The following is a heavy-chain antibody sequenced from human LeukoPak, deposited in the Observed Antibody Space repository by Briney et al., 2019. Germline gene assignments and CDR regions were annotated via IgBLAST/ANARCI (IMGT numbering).Heavy chain of an antibody. J-gene: IGHJ4*02. CDR1: GGSISGSSYY. Sequence: PSETLSLTCTVSGGSISGSSYYWGWIRQPPGKGLEWIGSIYYSGSTYYDPSLKSRVTISVDTSKNQFSVKLSSVTAADTAVYYCARRQYNTGDFDYWGQGTLVTVSS. CDR2: IYYSGST. D-gene: IGHD6-19*01. V-gene: IGHV4-39*01. CDR3: ARRQYNTGDFDY.